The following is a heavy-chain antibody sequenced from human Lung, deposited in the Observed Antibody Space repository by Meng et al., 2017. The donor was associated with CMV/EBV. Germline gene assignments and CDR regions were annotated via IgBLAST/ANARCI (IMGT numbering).Heavy chain of an antibody. D-gene: IGHD1-7*01. CDR2: ISSSSSYI. CDR1: GFTFSSYS. CDR3: ARDPPDWNYPRSYACDI. Sequence: GEXXKISCAASGFTFSSYSMNWVRQAPGKGLEWVSSISSSSSYIYYADSVKGRFTISRENAKNSLYLQMNSLRAEDTAVYYCARDPPDWNYPRSYACDIWXQGTXVTVAS. J-gene: IGHJ3*02. V-gene: IGHV3-21*01.